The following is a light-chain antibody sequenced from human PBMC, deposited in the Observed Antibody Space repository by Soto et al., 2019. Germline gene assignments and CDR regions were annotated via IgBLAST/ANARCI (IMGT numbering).Light chain of an antibody. CDR3: QQSYSAQYT. V-gene: IGKV1-39*01. Sequence: DIHMTQSTSSLSASVGNRVSLTCRAGQNVGSFVNWYQQKKGKAPRLLIYATSNLQSGVTSRISGSGYGTEFNLTISSLQTEDFATYFCQQSYSAQYTFGQGTKVDIK. J-gene: IGKJ2*01. CDR2: ATS. CDR1: QNVGSF.